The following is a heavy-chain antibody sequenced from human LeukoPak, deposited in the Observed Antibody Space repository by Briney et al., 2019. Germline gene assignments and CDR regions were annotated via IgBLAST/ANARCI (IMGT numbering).Heavy chain of an antibody. CDR1: GFTVSSNY. Sequence: GGSLRLSCAASGFTVSSNYMSWVRQAPGKGLEWVSVIYSGGSTYYADSVKGRFTISRDNSKNTLYLQMNSLRAEDTAVYYCARPMVRGVFNWFDPWGQRTLVTVSS. D-gene: IGHD3-10*01. CDR2: IYSGGST. J-gene: IGHJ5*02. V-gene: IGHV3-66*04. CDR3: ARPMVRGVFNWFDP.